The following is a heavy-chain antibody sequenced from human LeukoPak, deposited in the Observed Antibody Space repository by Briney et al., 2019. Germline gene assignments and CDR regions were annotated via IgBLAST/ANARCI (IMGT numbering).Heavy chain of an antibody. Sequence: ASVKVSCKASGYTFTGYYMHWVRQAPGQGLEWMGWISAYNGNTNYAQKLQGRVTMTTDTSTSTAYMELRSLRSDDTAVYYCARVVYYYGSGSYYGTRGYYFDYWGQGTLVTVSS. CDR1: GYTFTGYY. CDR2: ISAYNGNT. J-gene: IGHJ4*02. CDR3: ARVVYYYGSGSYYGTRGYYFDY. D-gene: IGHD3-10*01. V-gene: IGHV1-18*04.